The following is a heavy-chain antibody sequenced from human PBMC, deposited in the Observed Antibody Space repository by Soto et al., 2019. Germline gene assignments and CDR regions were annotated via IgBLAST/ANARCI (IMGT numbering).Heavy chain of an antibody. J-gene: IGHJ3*02. V-gene: IGHV3-48*01. D-gene: IGHD6-13*01. CDR3: VGSSSSWYGGAFDI. Sequence: EVQLVESGGGLVQPGGSLRLSCAASGFTFSSYSMNWVRQAPGKGLEWVSYISSSSSTIYYADSVKGRFTISRDNAKNSLYLQMNSLRAEDTAVYYCVGSSSSWYGGAFDIWGQGTMVTVSS. CDR2: ISSSSSTI. CDR1: GFTFSSYS.